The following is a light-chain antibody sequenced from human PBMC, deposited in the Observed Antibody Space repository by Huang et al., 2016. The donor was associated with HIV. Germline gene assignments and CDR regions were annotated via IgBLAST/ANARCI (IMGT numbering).Light chain of an antibody. CDR1: QSIGNN. J-gene: IGKJ5*01. CDR3: HQSTSFQSIT. CDR2: YAS. Sequence: EIVLTQSPDFQSVTPKEEVTITCRASQSIGNNLHWYQQKPDQSPKLLIKYASKSISGVLSRVSGSGAGTDFTLTIKSLEAEDAAAYLCHQSTSFQSITFGQGTRLEIK. V-gene: IGKV6D-21*02.